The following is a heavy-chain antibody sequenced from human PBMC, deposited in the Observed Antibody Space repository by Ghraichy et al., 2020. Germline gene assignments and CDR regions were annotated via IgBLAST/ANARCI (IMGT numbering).Heavy chain of an antibody. D-gene: IGHD6-13*01. Sequence: VKVSCKASGYSFNNYAIHWVRQAPAQRPEWLGWVTTDNGHTKYSKKFQDSVTFTWDTSTTTASMEVSGLTSEDTAVYYCARGRRSDWYPYYFDHWGRGTLVTVSS. CDR3: ARGRRSDWYPYYFDH. J-gene: IGHJ4*02. V-gene: IGHV1-3*04. CDR1: GYSFNNYA. CDR2: VTTDNGHT.